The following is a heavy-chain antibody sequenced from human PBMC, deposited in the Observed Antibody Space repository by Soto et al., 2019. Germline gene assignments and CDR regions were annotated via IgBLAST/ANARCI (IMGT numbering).Heavy chain of an antibody. J-gene: IGHJ4*02. D-gene: IGHD3-10*01. CDR3: ARDMRHDYASGRLDY. CDR1: GFTFSDYP. V-gene: IGHV3-30*04. Sequence: QAELVESGGGVVQPGASLRLSCVASGFTFSDYPLHWVRQAPGKGLEWVAVISYDGKDNSYSDSVKGRFTISRDNSKSTVYLQMNNLRADAMAVYHCARDMRHDYASGRLDYLGQGTLVTVSS. CDR2: ISYDGKDN.